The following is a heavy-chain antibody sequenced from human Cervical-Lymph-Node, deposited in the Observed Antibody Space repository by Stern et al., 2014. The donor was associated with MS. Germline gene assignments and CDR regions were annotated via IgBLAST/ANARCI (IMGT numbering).Heavy chain of an antibody. CDR1: GGTFSSYA. CDR2: IITIFGTG. J-gene: IGHJ6*02. CDR3: ARGELKEGLVRGMDV. Sequence: VQLVESGAEVKKPGSSVKVSCKASGGTFSSYAISWVRQAPGQGLEWLGGIITIFGTGNYAQKFQGRVTITADESTSTAYMELSSLRSEDTAVYYCARGELKEGLVRGMDVWGQGTTVTVSS. D-gene: IGHD1-26*01. V-gene: IGHV1-69*01.